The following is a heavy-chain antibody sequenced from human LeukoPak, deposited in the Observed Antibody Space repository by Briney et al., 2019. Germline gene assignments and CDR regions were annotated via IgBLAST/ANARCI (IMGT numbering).Heavy chain of an antibody. V-gene: IGHV3-7*01. CDR1: GFTFSSYW. D-gene: IGHD1-26*01. CDR3: ARDSGSYYRPTRCDY. CDR2: IKQDGSEK. J-gene: IGHJ4*02. Sequence: SGGSLRLSCAASGFTFSSYWMSWVRQAPGKGLEWVANIKQDGSEKYYVDSVRGRFTISRDNAKNSLYLQMNSLRAEDTAVYYCARDSGSYYRPTRCDYWGQGTLVTVSS.